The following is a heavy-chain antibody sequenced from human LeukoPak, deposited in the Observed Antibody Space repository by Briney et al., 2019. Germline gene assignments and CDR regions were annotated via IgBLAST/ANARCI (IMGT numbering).Heavy chain of an antibody. CDR2: IYHSGST. J-gene: IGHJ4*02. V-gene: IGHV4-4*02. CDR3: ARGRIWGHSGSQPLFDY. D-gene: IGHD1-26*01. CDR1: GGSISSSNW. Sequence: SGTLSLTCAVSGGSISSSNWWSWVRQPPGKGLEWIGEIYHSGSTNYNPSLKSRVTISVDKSKNQFSLKLSSVTAADTAVYYCARGRIWGHSGSQPLFDYWGQGTLVTVSS.